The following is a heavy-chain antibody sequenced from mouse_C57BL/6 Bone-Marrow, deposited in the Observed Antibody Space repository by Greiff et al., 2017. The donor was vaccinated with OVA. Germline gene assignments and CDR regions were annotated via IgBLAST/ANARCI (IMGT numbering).Heavy chain of an antibody. CDR1: GYTFTSYG. D-gene: IGHD1-1*01. CDR3: ARHEDSYWFAY. J-gene: IGHJ3*01. Sequence: QVQLQQSGAELARPGASVKLSCKASGYTFTSYGISWVKQRTGQGLEWIGWFYPGSGSIKYNEKFKDKATLTADKSSSTVYMELSRLTSEDSAVYFCARHEDSYWFAYWGQGTLVTVSA. V-gene: IGHV1-62-2*01. CDR2: FYPGSGSI.